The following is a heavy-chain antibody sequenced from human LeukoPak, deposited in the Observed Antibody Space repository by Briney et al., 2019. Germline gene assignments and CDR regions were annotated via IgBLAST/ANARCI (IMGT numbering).Heavy chain of an antibody. D-gene: IGHD2-15*01. V-gene: IGHV3-15*01. J-gene: IGHJ4*02. CDR2: IKRKADGATI. CDR3: TTEPCIAGTCYFAFDS. CDR1: GFTFDNAW. Sequence: GGSLRLSCAASGFTFDNAWMNWVRQTPGKGLEWVGRIKRKADGATIDYAASVKGRFTISRDDSKDRLFLQMNILTTEDTAVYFCTTEPCIAGTCYFAFDSWGQGTLVTVSS.